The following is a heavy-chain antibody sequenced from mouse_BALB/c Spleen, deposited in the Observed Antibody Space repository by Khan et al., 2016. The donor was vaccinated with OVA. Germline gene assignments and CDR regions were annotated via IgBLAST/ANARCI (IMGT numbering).Heavy chain of an antibody. CDR1: GYPLTSYW. CDR3: ARSFHYGSSTWFAY. Sequence: QVQLQQSGAELVKPGASVKLSCTASGYPLTSYWLHWVKQRPGQGLEWIGEIDPSDSYTNYNQKFKGQATLTLDKSSSTTYMHLSSLTSEDAAVYYCARSFHYGSSTWFAYWGQGTLVTVSA. CDR2: IDPSDSYT. V-gene: IGHV1-69*02. D-gene: IGHD1-1*01. J-gene: IGHJ3*01.